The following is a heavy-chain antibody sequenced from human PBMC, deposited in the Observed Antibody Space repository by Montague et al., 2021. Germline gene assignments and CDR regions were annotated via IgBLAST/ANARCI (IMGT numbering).Heavy chain of an antibody. CDR1: GFAFSNYW. CDR3: ARVGLGGGPNFDY. V-gene: IGHV3-74*01. Sequence: SQRLSCAVSGFAFSNYWMHWVRQAPGKGLVWVSRIQTDGTSTDYADSVKGRFTISRDNAKSTLYLQMNSLRAEDTAVYYCARVGLGGGPNFDYWGQGTLVTVSS. D-gene: IGHD1-26*01. J-gene: IGHJ4*02. CDR2: IQTDGTST.